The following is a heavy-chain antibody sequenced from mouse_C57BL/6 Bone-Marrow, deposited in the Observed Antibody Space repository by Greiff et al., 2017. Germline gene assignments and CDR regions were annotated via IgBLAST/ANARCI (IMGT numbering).Heavy chain of an antibody. Sequence: QVQLQQSGAELVRPGASVKLSCKASGYPFTDYYINWVKQRPGQGLEWIARIYPGSGNTYYNEKFKGKATLTAETSSSTAYMQLSRLTSEDSAVYFCARGGYYGSSRYVDVWGTGTAVTVSA. V-gene: IGHV1-76*01. CDR1: GYPFTDYY. CDR3: ARGGYYGSSRYVDV. J-gene: IGHJ1*03. D-gene: IGHD1-1*01. CDR2: IYPGSGNT.